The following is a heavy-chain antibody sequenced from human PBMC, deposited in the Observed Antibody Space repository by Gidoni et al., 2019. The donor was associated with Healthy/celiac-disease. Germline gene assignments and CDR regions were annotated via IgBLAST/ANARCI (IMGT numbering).Heavy chain of an antibody. CDR2: IYYSGST. Sequence: QVQLQESGPGLVKPSETLSLTCTVSGGSISSYYWSWIRQPPGKGLEWIGYIYYSGSTNYNPSLKSRVTISVDTSKNQFSLKLSSVTAADTAVYYCAREGGDSSSSDYYYYYYMDVWGKGTTVTVSS. CDR1: GGSISSYY. J-gene: IGHJ6*03. D-gene: IGHD6-6*01. V-gene: IGHV4-59*01. CDR3: AREGGDSSSSDYYYYYYMDV.